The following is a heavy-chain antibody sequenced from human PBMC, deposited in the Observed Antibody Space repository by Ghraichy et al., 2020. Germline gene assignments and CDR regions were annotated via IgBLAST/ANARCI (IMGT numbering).Heavy chain of an antibody. CDR3: ARGSISNTLLYDQ. Sequence: SETLSLTCSVSGASITRYYWSWIRQRAGKGLEFIGRIYTSESTYYSPSLMSRVTMSVDTSKNQFSLKLISMTAADTAVYYCARGSISNTLLYDQWGQGTLFTLSS. V-gene: IGHV4-4*07. J-gene: IGHJ4*02. CDR1: GASITRYY. D-gene: IGHD2-15*01. CDR2: IYTSEST.